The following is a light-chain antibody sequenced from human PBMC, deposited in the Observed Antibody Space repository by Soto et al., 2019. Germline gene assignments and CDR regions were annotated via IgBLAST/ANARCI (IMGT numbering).Light chain of an antibody. CDR3: QQLISYRLT. J-gene: IGKJ4*01. V-gene: IGKV1-9*01. CDR2: ASS. Sequence: DIQLTQSPSFLSASVGQRVTITCLASQGIRIDLAWSQQKPGKAPKLLIYASSTLQSGVPSRFSGSGSGTELTRTISSLQREDFATYHCQQLISYRLTFGGGTNVEIK. CDR1: QGIRID.